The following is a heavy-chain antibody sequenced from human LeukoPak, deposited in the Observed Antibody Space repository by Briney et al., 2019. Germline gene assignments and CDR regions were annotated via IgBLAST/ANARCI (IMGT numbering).Heavy chain of an antibody. V-gene: IGHV3-30*03. CDR1: GFTFSNYG. J-gene: IGHJ3*02. Sequence: GGSLRLSCATSGFTFSNYGMHWVRQAPGKGLEWVAVISNDGSNIQYADSAKGRFTISRDNAKNSLYLQLNSLSAEGTAVYHCARWDAYCNGGNCYFGGFAFDIWGQGTVVTVSS. CDR2: ISNDGSNI. CDR3: ARWDAYCNGGNCYFGGFAFDI. D-gene: IGHD2-15*01.